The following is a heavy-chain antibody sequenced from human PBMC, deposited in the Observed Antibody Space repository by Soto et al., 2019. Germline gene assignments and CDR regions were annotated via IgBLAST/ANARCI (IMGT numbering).Heavy chain of an antibody. D-gene: IGHD4-17*01. CDR1: GDSISTFYW. Sequence: QVQLQESGPGLVKPSGTLSLTCAVSGDSISTFYWWSWVRQPPGKGLEWIGEIYHSGSTNYNPSLKRRVTISVDKSKNQFSLKLSSVTAADTAVYYCTRAPDYGDYYYYYAMDVWGQGTTVTVSS. CDR3: TRAPDYGDYYYYYAMDV. CDR2: IYHSGST. J-gene: IGHJ6*02. V-gene: IGHV4-4*02.